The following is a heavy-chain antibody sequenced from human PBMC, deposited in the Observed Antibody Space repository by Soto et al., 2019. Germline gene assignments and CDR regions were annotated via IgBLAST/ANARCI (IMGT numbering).Heavy chain of an antibody. CDR1: GGSISSSSYY. J-gene: IGHJ4*02. CDR2: IYYSGST. CDR3: ARLLGSSESGFFDY. V-gene: IGHV4-39*01. D-gene: IGHD6-6*01. Sequence: QLQLQESGPGLVKPSETLSLTCTVSGGSISSSSYYWGWIRQPPGKGLEWIGSIYYSGSTYYNPSLKSRVTIAVDTSKNQFSLTLSTVTAADTAVYYCARLLGSSESGFFDYWGKVSLVTVAS.